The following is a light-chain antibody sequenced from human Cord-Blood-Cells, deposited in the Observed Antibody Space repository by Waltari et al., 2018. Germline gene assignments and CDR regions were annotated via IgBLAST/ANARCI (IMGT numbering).Light chain of an antibody. CDR1: QSVRSSY. V-gene: IGKV3-20*01. CDR2: GAS. J-gene: IGKJ2*01. Sequence: EIVLTPSPGTLSLSPGERATLSCRASQSVRSSYLAWYQQKPGQAPSLLIYGASSRATGIPDRFSGSGSGTDFTLTISRLEPEDFAVYYCQQYGSSPYTFGQGTKLEIK. CDR3: QQYGSSPYT.